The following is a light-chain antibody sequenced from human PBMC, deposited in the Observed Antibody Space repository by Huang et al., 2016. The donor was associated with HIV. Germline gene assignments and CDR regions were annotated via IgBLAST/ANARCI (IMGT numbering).Light chain of an antibody. CDR1: PSVISY. J-gene: IGKJ4*01. Sequence: IVLTQSPATVSLSPGERATLSCKASPSVISYLAWYQQISGQAPRLLIYDATSRAPGSPARVSGSGSGTDFTLTISNLVPEDFAIYFCQQRYDWPLTFGGGTKVEI. CDR3: QQRYDWPLT. V-gene: IGKV3-11*01. CDR2: DAT.